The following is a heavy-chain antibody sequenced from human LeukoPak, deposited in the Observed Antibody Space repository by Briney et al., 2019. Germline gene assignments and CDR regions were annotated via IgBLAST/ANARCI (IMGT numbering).Heavy chain of an antibody. V-gene: IGHV1-2*02. CDR3: ARGPTGYYDY. CDR1: GYTFSVYY. Sequence: ASVKVSCKASGYTFSVYYLHWVRLAPGQGLEWLGWINPYSGNTMYAQKFQGRVTMTRDTSISTVYMELSRLTSDDTAVYYCARGPTGYYDYWGQGTLVTVSP. D-gene: IGHD3-9*01. CDR2: INPYSGNT. J-gene: IGHJ4*02.